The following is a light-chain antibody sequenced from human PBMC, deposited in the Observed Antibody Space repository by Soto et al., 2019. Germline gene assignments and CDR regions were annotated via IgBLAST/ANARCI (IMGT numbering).Light chain of an antibody. V-gene: IGKV3-15*01. CDR3: QQYNNWPSTWT. CDR2: GAS. J-gene: IGKJ1*01. CDR1: QSVSSN. Sequence: EIVMTQSPATLSVSPGERATLSCRASQSVSSNLAWYQQKPGQAPRLLIYGASTRATGIPARFSGSGSGTEFTLTISSLQSEDFAVYYCQQYNNWPSTWTFGRGTKVEIK.